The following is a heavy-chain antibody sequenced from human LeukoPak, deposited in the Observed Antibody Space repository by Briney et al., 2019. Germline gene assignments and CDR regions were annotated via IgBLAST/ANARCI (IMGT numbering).Heavy chain of an antibody. J-gene: IGHJ3*02. CDR1: GFTVSSNY. V-gene: IGHV3-53*01. CDR3: AREGGPGGTEDAFDI. CDR2: IYSGGST. Sequence: GGSLRLPCAASGFTVSSNYMSWVRQAPGKGLEWVSVIYSGGSTYYADSVKGRFTTSRDNSKNTLYLQMNSLRAEDTAVYYCAREGGPGGTEDAFDIWGQGTMVTVSS. D-gene: IGHD3-16*01.